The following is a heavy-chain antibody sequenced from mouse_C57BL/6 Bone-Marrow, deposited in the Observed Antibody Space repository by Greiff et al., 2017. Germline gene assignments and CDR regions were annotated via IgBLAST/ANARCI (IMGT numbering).Heavy chain of an antibody. CDR2: LSNGGGST. CDR1: GFTFSDYY. D-gene: IGHD1-1*01. Sequence: EVMLVESGGGLVQPGGSLKLSCAASGFTFSDYYMYWVRQTPEKRLEWVAYLSNGGGSTYYPDTVKGRFTISRDNAKNTLYLQMSRLKSEDTARYYCARQWNYYGSSYAMDYWGQGTSVTVSS. J-gene: IGHJ4*01. CDR3: ARQWNYYGSSYAMDY. V-gene: IGHV5-12*01.